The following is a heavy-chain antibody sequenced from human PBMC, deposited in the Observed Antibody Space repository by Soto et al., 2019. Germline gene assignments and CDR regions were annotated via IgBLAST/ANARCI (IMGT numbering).Heavy chain of an antibody. Sequence: PSEPLSLTCTVSGGSISSSSYYWGWIRQPPGKGLEWIGSIYYSGSTYYNPSLKSRVTISVDTSKNQFSLKLSSVTAADTAVYYCARHKGEQLTQLDYWGQGTLVTVSS. CDR3: ARHKGEQLTQLDY. J-gene: IGHJ4*02. V-gene: IGHV4-39*01. CDR1: GGSISSSSYY. D-gene: IGHD6-13*01. CDR2: IYYSGST.